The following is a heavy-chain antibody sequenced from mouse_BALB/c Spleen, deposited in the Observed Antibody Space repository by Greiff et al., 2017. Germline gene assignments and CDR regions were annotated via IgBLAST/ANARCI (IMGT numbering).Heavy chain of an antibody. D-gene: IGHD1-1*01. Sequence: VQLQQSGAELAKPGASVKMSCKASGYTFTSYWMPWVKQRPGQGLEWIGYINPSTGYTEYNQKFKDKATLTADKSSSTAYVQLSSLTSEDSAVYYCARRGYYYGSSWFAYWGQGTLVTVSA. J-gene: IGHJ3*01. CDR3: ARRGYYYGSSWFAY. CDR1: GYTFTSYW. V-gene: IGHV1-7*01. CDR2: INPSTGYT.